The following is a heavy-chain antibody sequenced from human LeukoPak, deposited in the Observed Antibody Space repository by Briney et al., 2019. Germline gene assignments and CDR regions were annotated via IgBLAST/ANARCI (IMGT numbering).Heavy chain of an antibody. CDR3: ARDESSSWSTYYYYYMDV. CDR1: GGSISSYY. CDR2: IYYSGST. J-gene: IGHJ6*03. Sequence: SETLSLTCTVSGGSISSYYWSWIRQPPGKGLEWIGYIYYSGSTNYNPSLKSRVTISVDTSKNQFSLKLSSVTAADTAVYYCARDESSSWSTYYYYYMDVWGKGTTVTVSS. D-gene: IGHD6-13*01. V-gene: IGHV4-59*12.